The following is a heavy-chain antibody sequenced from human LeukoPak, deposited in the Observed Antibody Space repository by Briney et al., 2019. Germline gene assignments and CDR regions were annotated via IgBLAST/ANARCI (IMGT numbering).Heavy chain of an antibody. V-gene: IGHV1-18*01. CDR1: GYTFTSYG. J-gene: IGHJ4*02. D-gene: IGHD1-1*01. CDR2: TSAHNDDT. Sequence: GESLKVSCKASGYTFTSYGISWVRQAPGQGLEWMGWTSAHNDDTNYAETLQGRLTMTTDISTSTAYMELTSLRSDDTAVYYCARDWDSRNDYFDPWGQGTLVIVSS. CDR3: ARDWDSRNDYFDP.